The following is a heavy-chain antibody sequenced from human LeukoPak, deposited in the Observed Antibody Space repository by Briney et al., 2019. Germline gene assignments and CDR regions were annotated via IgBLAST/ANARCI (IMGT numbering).Heavy chain of an antibody. CDR2: IYYSGST. CDR3: ARRDDSGGNLVDL. V-gene: IGHV4-39*02. Sequence: SETLSLTCTVSGGSIRSGSHYWAWIRQPPGKGLEWIGSIYYSGSTYYNPSLENRVTISIDTSKNHFSLKLSSLSAADTSVYYCARRDDSGGNLVDLWGQGTLVTVS. J-gene: IGHJ4*02. D-gene: IGHD3-22*01. CDR1: GGSIRSGSHY.